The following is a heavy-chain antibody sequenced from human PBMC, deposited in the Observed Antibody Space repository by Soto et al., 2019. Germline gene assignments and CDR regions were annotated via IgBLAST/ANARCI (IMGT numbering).Heavy chain of an antibody. CDR3: ARELGGRPDY. J-gene: IGHJ4*02. V-gene: IGHV1-3*01. CDR2: INAGNGNT. Sequence: QVQLVQPGAEVKKPGASVKVSCKASGYTFTSYAIHWVRQAPGKRLEWMGWINAGNGNTKYSQKFQDRVTITRDTSASTSYMELCSLRSEDTAVYCCARELGGRPDYWVQGTLVTVSS. D-gene: IGHD2-15*01. CDR1: GYTFTSYA.